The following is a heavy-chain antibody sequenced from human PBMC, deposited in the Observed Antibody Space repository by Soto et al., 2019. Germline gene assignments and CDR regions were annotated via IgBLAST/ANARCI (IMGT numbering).Heavy chain of an antibody. Sequence: QVQLQESGPGLVRPSETLSLTCSVSGGSISSYYWSWIRQPPGKGLEWIGYISYSGSTSYNPSLKSRISVSMDTSKNQFSLKLRSATAADTAVYYCARDLSSKENGGFDYWGQGTLVTVSS. CDR2: ISYSGST. J-gene: IGHJ4*02. D-gene: IGHD6-13*01. CDR1: GGSISSYY. CDR3: ARDLSSKENGGFDY. V-gene: IGHV4-59*01.